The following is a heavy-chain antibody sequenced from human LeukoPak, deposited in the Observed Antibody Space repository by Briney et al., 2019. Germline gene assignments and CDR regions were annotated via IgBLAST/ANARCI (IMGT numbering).Heavy chain of an antibody. CDR1: GGSISSGGYY. D-gene: IGHD3-10*01. Sequence: SETLSLTCTVSGGSISSGGYYWSWIRQHPGKGLEWIGYIYYSGSTYYNPSLKSRVTISVDTSKNQFSLKLSSVTAADTAVYYCARFSSGGNYFDYWGQGTLVTVSS. J-gene: IGHJ4*02. CDR3: ARFSSGGNYFDY. CDR2: IYYSGST. V-gene: IGHV4-31*03.